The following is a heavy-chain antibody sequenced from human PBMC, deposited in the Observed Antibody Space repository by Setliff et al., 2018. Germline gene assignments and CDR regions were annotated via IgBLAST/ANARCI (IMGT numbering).Heavy chain of an antibody. CDR3: ARLPNYVWGSPVDY. CDR1: GGSIRSYY. Sequence: PSETLSLTCTVSGGSIRSYYWNWIRQPPGKGLEWIGYIYYSGSTNYNPSLKSRVTISVDTSKNHFSLKLSSVTAADTAAYYCARLPNYVWGSPVDYWGQGTLVTVSS. D-gene: IGHD3-16*01. CDR2: IYYSGST. V-gene: IGHV4-59*08. J-gene: IGHJ4*02.